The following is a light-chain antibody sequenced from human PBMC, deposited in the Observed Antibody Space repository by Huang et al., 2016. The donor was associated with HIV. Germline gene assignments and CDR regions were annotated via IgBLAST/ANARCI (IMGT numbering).Light chain of an antibody. J-gene: IGKJ1*01. CDR1: QSLLGADGNTY. V-gene: IGKV2-40*01. Sequence: IVMTQTPLSLPVTPGEAASISCRSSQSLLGADGNTYVDWYLQKPGQSPQILIYTRSALASGVPDRFSGSGSGSEFTLTIIRVEAEDVGIYYCMQRLETPWTFGQGTKVEIK. CDR3: MQRLETPWT. CDR2: TRS.